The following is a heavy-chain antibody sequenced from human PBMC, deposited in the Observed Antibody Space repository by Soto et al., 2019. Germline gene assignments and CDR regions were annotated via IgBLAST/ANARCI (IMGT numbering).Heavy chain of an antibody. CDR1: GFTFSSYD. CDR3: AKGDCSGGRYYRGFDY. V-gene: IGHV3-23*01. Sequence: EVQVLESGGGLVQPGGSLRLSCAASGFTFSSYDMSWVRQAPGKGLEWVSGVSASGSITSYADSAKGRFTISRDNAKNTVFLQMSSLRAEDTAVYFCAKGDCSGGRYYRGFDYWGQGTLVTVSS. D-gene: IGHD2-15*01. CDR2: VSASGSIT. J-gene: IGHJ4*02.